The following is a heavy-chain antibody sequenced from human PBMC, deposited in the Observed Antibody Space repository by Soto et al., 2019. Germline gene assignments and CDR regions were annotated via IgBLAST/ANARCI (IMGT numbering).Heavy chain of an antibody. J-gene: IGHJ2*01. V-gene: IGHV1-18*04. D-gene: IGHD3-3*01. CDR1: GYTFTSYG. CDR2: ISAYNGNT. CDR3: ARYDFWSGPKGWYFDL. Sequence: ASVKVSCKASGYTFTSYGITWVRQAPGQGLEWMGWISAYNGNTNYAQKLQGRVTMTTDTSTSTAYMELRSLRSDDTAVYYCARYDFWSGPKGWYFDLWGRGTLVTVSS.